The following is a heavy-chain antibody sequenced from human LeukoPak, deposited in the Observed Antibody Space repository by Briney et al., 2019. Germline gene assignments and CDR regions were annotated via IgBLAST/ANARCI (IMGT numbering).Heavy chain of an antibody. J-gene: IGHJ4*02. D-gene: IGHD1-26*01. Sequence: SVKASCKASGGSFRTYAFSWVRQAPGQGLEWMGGIIPSFGTANYAQKFQGRVTITADESTDTTYMELSSLRSEDTAVYYCARDLSSWELLSFGYWGQGTLVTVSS. CDR1: GGSFRTYA. CDR2: IIPSFGTA. V-gene: IGHV1-69*01. CDR3: ARDLSSWELLSFGY.